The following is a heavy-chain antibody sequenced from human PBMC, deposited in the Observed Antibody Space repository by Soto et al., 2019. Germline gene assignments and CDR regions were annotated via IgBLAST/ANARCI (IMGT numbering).Heavy chain of an antibody. J-gene: IGHJ6*02. D-gene: IGHD3-10*01. V-gene: IGHV1-46*01. Sequence: QVQLVQSGAEVKKSGASVKVSCQASGYTFSSYYLHWVRQAPGQGLEWMGLINPSGAMTTYAQKFQGRVTMTSDTSTSTVYMELSSLRSEDTAVFYCARSREKIFSPGGYYKREGDYYVLDVWGQGTTVTVSS. CDR2: INPSGAMT. CDR1: GYTFSSYY. CDR3: ARSREKIFSPGGYYKREGDYYVLDV.